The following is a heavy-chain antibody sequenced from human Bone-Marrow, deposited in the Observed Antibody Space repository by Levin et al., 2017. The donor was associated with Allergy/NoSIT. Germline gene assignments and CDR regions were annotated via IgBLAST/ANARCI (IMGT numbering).Heavy chain of an antibody. CDR3: ARDRYGYKAGMDV. CDR1: GFTFTKYD. CDR2: IGSAGDT. Sequence: SCAASGFTFTKYDMHWVRQAAGKGLEWVSSIGSAGDTDYADSVKGRFTISREIDKNSLNLQMNSLRAGDTAVYYCARDRYGYKAGMDVWGRGTTVTVSS. D-gene: IGHD5-18*01. J-gene: IGHJ6*02. V-gene: IGHV3-13*01.